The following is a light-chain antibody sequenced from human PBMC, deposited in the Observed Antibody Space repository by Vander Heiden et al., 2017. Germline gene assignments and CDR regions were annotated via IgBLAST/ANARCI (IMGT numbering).Light chain of an antibody. J-gene: IGKJ4*01. CDR2: GAS. Sequence: EIVMTHSPATLPVSPGARATVSCRASQSVSINLAWYQQKPGQAPRLLIYGASTRATGIPARFSGSGSGTEFTLTISSLQSEDFAVYYCQQYNNWPPLTFGGGTKVEIK. CDR3: QQYNNWPPLT. CDR1: QSVSIN. V-gene: IGKV3-15*01.